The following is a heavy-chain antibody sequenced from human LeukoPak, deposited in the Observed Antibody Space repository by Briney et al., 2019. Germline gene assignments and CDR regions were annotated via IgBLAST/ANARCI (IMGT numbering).Heavy chain of an antibody. D-gene: IGHD2-8*01. Sequence: GGSLRLSCAASGFTFSSYGMHWVRQAPGKGLEWVAFTRSDGSSKHYADSVKGRFTISRDNSYSTLYVQMNSLRAEDTAVYYCAKGLNGYLDYWGQGTLVTVSS. CDR2: TRSDGSSK. J-gene: IGHJ4*02. CDR3: AKGLNGYLDY. V-gene: IGHV3-30*02. CDR1: GFTFSSYG.